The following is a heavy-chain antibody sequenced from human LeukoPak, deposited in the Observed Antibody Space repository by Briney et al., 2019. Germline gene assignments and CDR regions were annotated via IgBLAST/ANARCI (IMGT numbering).Heavy chain of an antibody. CDR2: INPNSGGT. V-gene: IGHV1-2*02. CDR1: EYTFTAFY. CDR3: ARSGVSGTRALGYYYYLDV. Sequence: ASVKVSCKASEYTFTAFYLHWLRQAPGQGLEWLGWINPNSGGTNYGQKFQGRVTMTRDTSISTAFMALSSLRSDDTAVYYCARSGVSGTRALGYYYYLDVWGKGTTVTVSS. D-gene: IGHD1-7*01. J-gene: IGHJ6*03.